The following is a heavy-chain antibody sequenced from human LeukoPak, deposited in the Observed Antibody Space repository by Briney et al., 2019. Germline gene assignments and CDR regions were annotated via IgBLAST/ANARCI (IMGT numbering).Heavy chain of an antibody. CDR3: AREPLWSGYSYYYYYMDV. D-gene: IGHD3-3*01. CDR1: GGSISSNC. Sequence: SETLSLTCTVSGGSISSNCWSWIRQPAGMGLEWIGRIDTSGSTNYNPSLKSRVTMSVDTSKNQFSLKLRSVTAADTAVYYCAREPLWSGYSYYYYYMDVWGKGTTVTVSS. J-gene: IGHJ6*03. CDR2: IDTSGST. V-gene: IGHV4-4*07.